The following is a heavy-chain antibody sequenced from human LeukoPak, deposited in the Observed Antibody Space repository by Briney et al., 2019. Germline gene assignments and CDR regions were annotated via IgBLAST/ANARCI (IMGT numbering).Heavy chain of an antibody. CDR3: ARYSGGISSGWLDY. V-gene: IGHV1-3*01. J-gene: IGHJ4*02. CDR2: INAGNGNT. CDR1: GYTFTSYA. Sequence: ASVKVSCKASGYTFTSYAMHWVRQAPGQRLEWMGWINAGNGNTKYSQKFQGRVTITRDTSASTAYMELSSPRSEDTAVYYCARYSGGISSGWLDYWGQGTLVTVSS. D-gene: IGHD6-19*01.